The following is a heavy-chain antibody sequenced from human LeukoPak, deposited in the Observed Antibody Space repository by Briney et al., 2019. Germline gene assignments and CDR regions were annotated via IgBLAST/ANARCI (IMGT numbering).Heavy chain of an antibody. Sequence: GSLRLSCAASGFTFSSYAMSWVRQAPGKGLEWVSAISGSGGSTYYADSVKGRFTISRDNSKNTLYLQMNSLRAVDTAVYYCATSSLLEWLLYAFDIWGQGTMVTVSS. D-gene: IGHD3-3*01. J-gene: IGHJ3*02. CDR1: GFTFSSYA. CDR2: ISGSGGST. V-gene: IGHV3-23*01. CDR3: ATSSLLEWLLYAFDI.